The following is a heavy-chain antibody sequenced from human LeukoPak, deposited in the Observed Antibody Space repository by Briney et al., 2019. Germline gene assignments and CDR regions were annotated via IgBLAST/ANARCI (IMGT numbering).Heavy chain of an antibody. CDR2: IKQDGSEK. CDR1: GFTFSSYW. D-gene: IGHD5-24*01. V-gene: IGHV3-7*01. CDR3: ARERDYRWLQCFDY. J-gene: IGHJ4*02. Sequence: GGSLRLSCAASGFTFSSYWMSWVRQAPGKGLEWVVNIKQDGSEKYYVDSVKGRFTISRDNAKNSLYLQMNSLRAEDTAVYYCARERDYRWLQCFDYWGQGTLVTVSS.